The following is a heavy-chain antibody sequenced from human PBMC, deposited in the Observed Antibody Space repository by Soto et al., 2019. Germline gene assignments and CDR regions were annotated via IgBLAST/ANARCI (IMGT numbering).Heavy chain of an antibody. CDR2: IIPILGIA. V-gene: IGHV1-69*02. Sequence: VASVKVSCKASGGTFSSYTISWVRQAPGQGLEWMGRIIPILGIANYAQKFQGRVTITADKSTSTAYMELSSLRSEDTAVYYCAANSPNDYGDWNYFDYWGQGTLVTVSS. CDR3: AANSPNDYGDWNYFDY. D-gene: IGHD4-17*01. J-gene: IGHJ4*02. CDR1: GGTFSSYT.